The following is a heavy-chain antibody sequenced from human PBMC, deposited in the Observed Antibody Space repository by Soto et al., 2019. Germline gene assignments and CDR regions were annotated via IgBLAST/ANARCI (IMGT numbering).Heavy chain of an antibody. V-gene: IGHV4-39*01. CDR2: IYYSGST. CDR1: GGSISSSSYY. J-gene: IGHJ2*01. D-gene: IGHD3-9*01. Sequence: QLQLQESGPGLVKPSETLSLTCTVSGGSISSSSYYWGWIRQPPGKGLEWIGSIYYSGSTYYNPSLKSRVTISVDTSKNQFSLKLSSVTAADTAVYYCARLSGTGYDILTGYYPDVYWYFDLWGRGTLVTVSS. CDR3: ARLSGTGYDILTGYYPDVYWYFDL.